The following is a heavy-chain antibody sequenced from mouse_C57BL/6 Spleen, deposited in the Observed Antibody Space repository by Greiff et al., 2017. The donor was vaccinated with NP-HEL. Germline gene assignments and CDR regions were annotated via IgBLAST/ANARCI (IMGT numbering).Heavy chain of an antibody. D-gene: IGHD1-1*01. CDR2: IDPEDGET. J-gene: IGHJ1*03. CDR1: GFNIKDYY. CDR3: ARGTYYGSSYGYFDV. Sequence: DVHLVESGAELVKPGASVKLSCTASGFNIKDYYMHWVKQRTGQGLEWIGRIDPEDGETKYAPKFQGKATITADTSSNTAYLQLSSLTSEDTAVYYCARGTYYGSSYGYFDVWGTGTTVTVSS. V-gene: IGHV14-2*01.